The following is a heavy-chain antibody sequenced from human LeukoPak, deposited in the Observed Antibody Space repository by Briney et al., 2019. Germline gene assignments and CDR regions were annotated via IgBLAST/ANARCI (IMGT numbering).Heavy chain of an antibody. D-gene: IGHD5-12*01. CDR3: AKDKVVSGYGPLDI. Sequence: GGSLRLSCAASGLTLDDFAFHWVRQVPGKGLVWVSAISWNSGYISYAESVKGRFTISRDNAMNALYLQMTNLRPEDTALYYCAKDKVVSGYGPLDIWGQGTMVTVSS. V-gene: IGHV3-9*01. CDR2: ISWNSGYI. J-gene: IGHJ3*02. CDR1: GLTLDDFA.